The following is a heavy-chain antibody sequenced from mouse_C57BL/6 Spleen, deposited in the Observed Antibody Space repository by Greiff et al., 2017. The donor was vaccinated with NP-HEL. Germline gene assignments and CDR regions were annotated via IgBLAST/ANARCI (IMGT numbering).Heavy chain of an antibody. J-gene: IGHJ4*01. CDR3: ARHPLMDY. CDR1: GFTFSSYG. D-gene: IGHD6-1*01. Sequence: DVKLVESGGDLVKPGGSLKLSCAASGFTFSSYGMSWVRQTPDKRLEWVATISSGGSYTYYPDSVKGRITISRDNAKNTLYLQMSRLKAEDTAMYYCARHPLMDYWGQGTSVTGSS. CDR2: ISSGGSYT. V-gene: IGHV5-6*02.